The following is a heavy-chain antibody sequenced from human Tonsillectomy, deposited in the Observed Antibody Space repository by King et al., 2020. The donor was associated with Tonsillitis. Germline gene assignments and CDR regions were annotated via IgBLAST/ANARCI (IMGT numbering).Heavy chain of an antibody. Sequence: VQLVESGGGLVQPGGSLRLSCAGSGFTFSRYWMSWVRQAPGKGLEWVANMNQDGSEKYYVDSVKGRFTISRDNAKNSLYLQMNSLRAEDTAVFYCAGDDSSGYHYPCYWGQGTLGTVSP. J-gene: IGHJ4*02. D-gene: IGHD3-22*01. CDR3: AGDDSSGYHYPCY. V-gene: IGHV3-7*01. CDR1: GFTFSRYW. CDR2: MNQDGSEK.